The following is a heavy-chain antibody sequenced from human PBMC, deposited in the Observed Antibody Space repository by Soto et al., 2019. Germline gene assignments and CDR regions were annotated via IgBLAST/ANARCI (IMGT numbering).Heavy chain of an antibody. CDR1: GYSFISYA. J-gene: IGHJ5*01. CDR2: INPGSSKT. CDR3: ARFARGFDF. V-gene: IGHV1-3*01. D-gene: IGHD2-15*01. Sequence: ASVKVSCKASGYSFISYALHWVRQAPGQGPEWMGWINPGSSKTRYSQKIQGRVTNNWDTSASTAYMELSSLRSEDTAVYYCARFARGFDFWGQGTLVTVSS.